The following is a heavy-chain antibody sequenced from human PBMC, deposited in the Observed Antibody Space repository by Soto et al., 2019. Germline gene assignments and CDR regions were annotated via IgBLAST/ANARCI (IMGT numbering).Heavy chain of an antibody. CDR1: GFNFGFFG. Sequence: QIQLVESGGDVVQPGKSLRLSCAASGFNFGFFGMHWVRQAPGKGLEWVAFISGDGINTQYADSVRGRFTLSRDYSRKTMYLQMDSVRDEDTALYYCARGNLSFDFDSWGLGTLVTVSS. V-gene: IGHV3-30*03. J-gene: IGHJ4*02. CDR3: ARGNLSFDFDS. CDR2: ISGDGINT. D-gene: IGHD1-26*01.